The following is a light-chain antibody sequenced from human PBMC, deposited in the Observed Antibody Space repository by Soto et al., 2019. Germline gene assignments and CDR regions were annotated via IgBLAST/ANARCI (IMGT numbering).Light chain of an antibody. CDR1: QSVSSY. Sequence: EFVLTQSPATLSLSPGEGATLSCRASQSVSSYLAWYQQKPGQAPRLLIYDASNRATGIPARFSGSGSGTDFTLTISSLEPEDFAVDYCQQRSNWPPKYTFGQGTKLEIK. V-gene: IGKV3-11*01. J-gene: IGKJ2*01. CDR2: DAS. CDR3: QQRSNWPPKYT.